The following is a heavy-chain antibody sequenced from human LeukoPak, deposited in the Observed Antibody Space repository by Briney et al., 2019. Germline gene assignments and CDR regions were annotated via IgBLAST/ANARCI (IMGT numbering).Heavy chain of an antibody. J-gene: IGHJ4*03. D-gene: IGHD5-24*01. V-gene: IGHV4-34*01. CDR3: ARGATISETGYFDF. CDR1: GGSFSRYY. Sequence: PSETLSLTCAVYGGSFSRYYWSWIRQSPGKGLEWIAEIDHRGDTNYNPSIKSRVTISVDTSKNQFSLKVRSLSAADTAVYYCARGATISETGYFDFWGQGTLVTVSS. CDR2: IDHRGDT.